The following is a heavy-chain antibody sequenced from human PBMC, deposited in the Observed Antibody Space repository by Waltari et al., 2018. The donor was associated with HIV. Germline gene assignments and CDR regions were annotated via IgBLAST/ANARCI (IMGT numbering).Heavy chain of an antibody. V-gene: IGHV3-23*01. CDR3: AREAVAATAPFDL. J-gene: IGHJ4*02. CDR2: FSGCDNES. D-gene: IGHD1-1*01. CDR1: GFYLSTSA. Sequence: YLLESGGGLVQPGGSLKLSCVDSGFYLSTSAMTWLRQTPGKVLGGNSCFSGCDNESYYADSVKGRFSVSRGDDETTLHLQMENLTVEDTAFYFCAREAVAATAPFDLWGQGTLVTVSS.